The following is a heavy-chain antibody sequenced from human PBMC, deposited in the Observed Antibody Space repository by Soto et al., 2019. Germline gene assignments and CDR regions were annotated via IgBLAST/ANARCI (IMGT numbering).Heavy chain of an antibody. Sequence: QVQLQESGPGLVKPSQTLSLTCTVSGGSISSGGYYWSWIRQHPGKGLEWIGYIFYRGSTYYNPSHKSRVTISLDTSKNQSSLKLSSVTAADTPVYNCARYCSGGSCYSSHFDYWGQGTLVTVSS. D-gene: IGHD2-15*01. V-gene: IGHV4-31*03. CDR3: ARYCSGGSCYSSHFDY. J-gene: IGHJ4*02. CDR1: GGSISSGGYY. CDR2: IFYRGST.